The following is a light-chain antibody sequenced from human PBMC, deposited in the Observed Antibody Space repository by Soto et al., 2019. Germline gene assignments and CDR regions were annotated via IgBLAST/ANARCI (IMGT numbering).Light chain of an antibody. CDR2: GAS. Sequence: EMVLTQSPGTLSLSPGERATLSCRASQSVSSSYLAWYQQKPGQAPRLLIYGASSRATGIPDRFNGSGSGTDFTITISRLEPEDFSVYYCQQYGISPMYTFGNGTKLDIK. CDR1: QSVSSSY. J-gene: IGKJ2*01. CDR3: QQYGISPMYT. V-gene: IGKV3-20*01.